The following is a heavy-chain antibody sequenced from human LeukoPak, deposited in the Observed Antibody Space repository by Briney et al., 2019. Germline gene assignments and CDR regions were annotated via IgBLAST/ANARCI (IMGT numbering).Heavy chain of an antibody. V-gene: IGHV3-48*03. D-gene: IGHD3-3*02. CDR3: ARDSGIFGRPFDY. Sequence: GGSLRLSCAASGFTFSSYEMNWVRQAPGKGLEGVSYISSSGGTKYYADSVKGRFTISRDNAKNSLYLQVNSLRAEDTAVYYCARDSGIFGRPFDYWGQGTLVTVSS. J-gene: IGHJ4*02. CDR1: GFTFSSYE. CDR2: ISSSGGTK.